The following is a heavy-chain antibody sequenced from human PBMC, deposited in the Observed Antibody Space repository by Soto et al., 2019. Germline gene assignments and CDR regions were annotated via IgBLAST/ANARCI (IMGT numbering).Heavy chain of an antibody. J-gene: IGHJ4*01. V-gene: IGHV2-5*02. D-gene: IGHD3-10*01. CDR3: AHRGTMIRGIPFDY. Sequence: QITLKESGPTLVRPTQTLSLTCTFSGFSRRTRGEGVVWIRQPPGKALEWLALIYWDDDKRYSPSLKRRVSIAKDTSKNQVVLTITIMDPVDTATYYGAHRGTMIRGIPFDYWGHGIPVTVSS. CDR2: IYWDDDK. CDR1: GFSRRTRGEG.